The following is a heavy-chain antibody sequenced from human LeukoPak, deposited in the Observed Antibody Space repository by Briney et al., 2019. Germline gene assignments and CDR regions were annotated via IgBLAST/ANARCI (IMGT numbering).Heavy chain of an antibody. D-gene: IGHD5-18*01. J-gene: IGHJ5*02. V-gene: IGHV1-69*13. CDR2: IIPIFGTA. CDR1: GGTFSSYA. Sequence: SVKVSCKASGGTFSSYAISWVRQAPGQGLEWMGGIIPIFGTANYAQKFQGRVTITADESTSTAYMELRSLRSDDTAVYYCARVFRGDTAMVLNWFDPWGQGTLVTVSS. CDR3: ARVFRGDTAMVLNWFDP.